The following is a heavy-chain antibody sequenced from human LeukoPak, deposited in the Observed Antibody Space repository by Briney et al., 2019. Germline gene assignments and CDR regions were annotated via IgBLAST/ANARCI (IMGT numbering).Heavy chain of an antibody. CDR1: GFTFNNYA. J-gene: IGHJ6*02. CDR3: ARDASRDAYNLDGMDV. Sequence: GGSLRLSCAASGFTFNNYAMSWVRQAPGKGLEWVSVIYSGGTVYYADSVKGRFTISKDNSKNTLYLQMNSLRAEDTAVFYCARDASRDAYNLDGMDVWGQGTTVTVSS. CDR2: IYSGGTV. D-gene: IGHD5-24*01. V-gene: IGHV3-53*01.